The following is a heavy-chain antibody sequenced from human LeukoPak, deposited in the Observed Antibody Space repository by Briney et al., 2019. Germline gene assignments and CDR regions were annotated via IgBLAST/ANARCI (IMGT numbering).Heavy chain of an antibody. CDR2: IYPGDSDT. V-gene: IGHV5-51*01. J-gene: IGHJ3*02. CDR1: GYSFTSYW. Sequence: LGESLKISFQGSGYSFTSYWIGWVRQMPGKGLECMGIIYPGDSDTRYSPSFQAQVPISADNSISTAYLQWSSLNASDTAMYYCARQQLAFDIWGQGTMVTVSS. CDR3: ARQQLAFDI. D-gene: IGHD5-18*01.